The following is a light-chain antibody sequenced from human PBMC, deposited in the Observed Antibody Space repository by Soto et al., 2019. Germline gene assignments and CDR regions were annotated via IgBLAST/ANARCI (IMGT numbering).Light chain of an antibody. V-gene: IGKV3-15*01. CDR3: QQYNNWPSWT. CDR2: GPS. CDR1: QSVSSN. J-gene: IGKJ1*01. Sequence: EIVMTQSPATLSVSPGERATLSCRASQSVSSNLAGDQQKPGQAPRLLIYGPSTRATGIPAKFSGSGSGTEFTLTISSLQSEDFAVYYCQQYNNWPSWTFGQGTKVEIK.